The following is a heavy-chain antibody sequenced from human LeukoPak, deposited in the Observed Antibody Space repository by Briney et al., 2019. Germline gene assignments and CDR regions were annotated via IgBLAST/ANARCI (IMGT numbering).Heavy chain of an antibody. CDR3: ARDTSAGATDY. J-gene: IGHJ4*02. V-gene: IGHV3-48*04. D-gene: IGHD1-26*01. CDR1: GFIFGRDS. Sequence: GGSLRLSCAASGFIFGRDSMNWVRQAPGRGLEWISYISRDSDIRYYADSVRGRFHISRDNAKNSLYPQMNSLRAEDTAVYYCARDTSAGATDYWGQGTLVTVSS. CDR2: ISRDSDIR.